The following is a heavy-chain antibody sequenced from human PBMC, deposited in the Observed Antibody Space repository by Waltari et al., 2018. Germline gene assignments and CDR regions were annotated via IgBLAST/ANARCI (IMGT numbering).Heavy chain of an antibody. V-gene: IGHV1-2*02. CDR3: ANMRPFDY. J-gene: IGHJ4*02. CDR2: INPNGGGT. CDR1: GYTFTDHF. Sequence: QVHLVQSGAEVKKPGASVKVSCKASGYTFTDHFLHWVRQAPGQGLEWRGWINPNGGGTNYAQKLQGRVTMTRDTSISTAYLDLSSLRSDDTAVYYCANMRPFDYWGQGTLVTVSS.